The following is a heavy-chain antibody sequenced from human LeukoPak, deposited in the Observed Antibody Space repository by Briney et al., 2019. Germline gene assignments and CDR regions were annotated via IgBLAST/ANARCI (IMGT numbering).Heavy chain of an antibody. V-gene: IGHV1-3*01. J-gene: IGHJ4*02. D-gene: IGHD3-22*01. CDR2: INAGNGNT. Sequence: ASVTVSCTASGYTLTSYAMHWVRQAPGQRLEWMGWINAGNGNTKYSQKFQGRVTITRDTSASTAYMELSSLRSEDTAVYYCARDRGLYYYDSSGYYDYWGQGTLVTVSS. CDR3: ARDRGLYYYDSSGYYDY. CDR1: GYTLTSYA.